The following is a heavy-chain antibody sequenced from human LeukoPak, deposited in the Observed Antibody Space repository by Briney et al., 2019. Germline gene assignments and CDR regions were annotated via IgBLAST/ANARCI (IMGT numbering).Heavy chain of an antibody. J-gene: IGHJ4*02. CDR1: GFTFSSYG. D-gene: IGHD4-17*01. CDR3: AKVMTTVTTWGFDY. V-gene: IGHV3-30*02. CDR2: IRYDGSNK. Sequence: HPGGSLRLSCAASGFTFSSYGMHWVRQAPGKGLEWVAFIRYDGSNKYYADSVKGRFTISRDNSKNTLYLQMNSLRAEDTAVYYCAKVMTTVTTWGFDYWGQGTLVTVSS.